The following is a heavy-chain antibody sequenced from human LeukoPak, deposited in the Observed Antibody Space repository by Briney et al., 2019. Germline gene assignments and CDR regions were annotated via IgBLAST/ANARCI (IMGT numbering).Heavy chain of an antibody. Sequence: SETLSFTCTVSGGSISSSSYYWGWIRQPPGKGLEWIGSIYYSGSTYYNPSLKSRVTISVDTSKNQFSLKLSSVTAADTAVYYCAGFRMVAMEELYYFDYWGQGTLVTVSS. J-gene: IGHJ4*02. D-gene: IGHD5-12*01. CDR3: AGFRMVAMEELYYFDY. V-gene: IGHV4-39*01. CDR2: IYYSGST. CDR1: GGSISSSSYY.